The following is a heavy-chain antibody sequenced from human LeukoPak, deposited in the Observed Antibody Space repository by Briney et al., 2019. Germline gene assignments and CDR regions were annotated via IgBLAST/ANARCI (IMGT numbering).Heavy chain of an antibody. D-gene: IGHD3-3*01. Sequence: GGSLRLSCAASGFTFSSYAMHWVRQAPGKGLEYVSAISSNGGSTYYANSVKGRFTISRDNSKNTLYLQMGSLRAEDMAVYYCARGDDFWSGYYMVGDYWGQGTLVTVSS. CDR1: GFTFSSYA. CDR2: ISSNGGST. CDR3: ARGDDFWSGYYMVGDY. V-gene: IGHV3-64*01. J-gene: IGHJ4*02.